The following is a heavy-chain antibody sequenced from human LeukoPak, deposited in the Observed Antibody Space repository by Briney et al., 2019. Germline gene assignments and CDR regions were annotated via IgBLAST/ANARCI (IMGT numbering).Heavy chain of an antibody. CDR1: GGSFSGYY. V-gene: IGHV4-34*01. J-gene: IGHJ6*03. Sequence: SETLSLTCAVYGGSFSGYYWGWIRQPPGKGLEWIGSIYYSGSTYYNPSLKSRVTISVDTSKNQFSLKLSSVTAADTAVYYCARARRYCSSTSCRRTIDYYYYMDVWGKGTTVTVSS. CDR2: IYYSGST. D-gene: IGHD2-2*01. CDR3: ARARRYCSSTSCRRTIDYYYYMDV.